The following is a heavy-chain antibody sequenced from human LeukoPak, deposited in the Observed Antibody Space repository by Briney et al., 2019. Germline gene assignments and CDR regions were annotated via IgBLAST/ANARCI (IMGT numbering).Heavy chain of an antibody. CDR1: GYTFTSYY. CDR2: INPSGGST. J-gene: IGHJ4*02. CDR3: ARPKSSAYSYGIDY. Sequence: GASVSVSCKASGYTFTSYYMHWVRQAPGQGLEWMGIINPSGGSTSYAQKFQGRVTMTRDTSISTAYMELSRLRSDDTAVYYCARPKSSAYSYGIDYQGPGTLVTVSS. D-gene: IGHD5-18*01. V-gene: IGHV1-46*01.